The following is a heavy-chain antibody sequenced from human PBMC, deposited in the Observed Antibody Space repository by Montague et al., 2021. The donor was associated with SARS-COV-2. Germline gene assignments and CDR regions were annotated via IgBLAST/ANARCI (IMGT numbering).Heavy chain of an antibody. J-gene: IGHJ4*02. CDR1: GGSISSAYFY. CDR3: ARHALRYCISANCPPVGAIDF. Sequence: SETLSLTCTVSGGSISSAYFYWGWIRQPPGKGLEWIGTIYYDGKTYYNSSLSSRVFISADTSNNHFSLELNSVTTSDTAVYYCARHALRYCISANCPPVGAIDFWGQGILVTVSS. V-gene: IGHV4-39*01. CDR2: IYYDGKT. D-gene: IGHD2-2*01.